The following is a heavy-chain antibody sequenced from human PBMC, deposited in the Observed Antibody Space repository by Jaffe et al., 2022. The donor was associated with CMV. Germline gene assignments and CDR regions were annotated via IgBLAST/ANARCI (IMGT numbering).Heavy chain of an antibody. V-gene: IGHV1-69*01. Sequence: QVQLVQSGAEVKKPGSSVKVSCKASGGTFSSYAISWVRQAPGQGLEWMGGIIPIFGTANYAQKFQGRVTITADESTSTAYMELSSLRSEDTAVYYCARDPNYDILTGYPSKYFDYWGQGTLVTVSS. J-gene: IGHJ4*02. CDR3: ARDPNYDILTGYPSKYFDY. D-gene: IGHD3-9*01. CDR1: GGTFSSYA. CDR2: IIPIFGTA.